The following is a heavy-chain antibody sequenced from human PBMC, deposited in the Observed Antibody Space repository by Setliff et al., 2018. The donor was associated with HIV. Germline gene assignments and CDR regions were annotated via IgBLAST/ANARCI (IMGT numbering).Heavy chain of an antibody. J-gene: IGHJ1*01. CDR2: INPSGGST. Sequence: ASVKVSCKASGYTFTSYYMHWVRQAPGQGLEWMGIINPSGGSTSYAQKFQGRVTMTRDTSTSTVYMELSSLRSEATAVYYCAGEKGIAAGEEYFQHWGQGTLVTVSS. CDR3: AGEKGIAAGEEYFQH. CDR1: GYTFTSYY. V-gene: IGHV1-46*01. D-gene: IGHD6-13*01.